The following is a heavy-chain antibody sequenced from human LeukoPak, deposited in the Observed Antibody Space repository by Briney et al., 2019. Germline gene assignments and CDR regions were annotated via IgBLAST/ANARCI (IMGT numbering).Heavy chain of an antibody. CDR2: ISGSGGST. CDR1: GFTFSNYA. J-gene: IGHJ4*02. CDR3: AKVMAYCGGDCYSSVDY. V-gene: IGHV3-23*01. Sequence: PGGSLRLSCAASGFTFSNYAMTWVRQAPGKGLEWVSAISGSGGSTYYADSAKGRFTISRDNSKNTVYLQMNSLRAEDTAVYYCAKVMAYCGGDCYSSVDYWGQGTLVTVSS. D-gene: IGHD2-21*02.